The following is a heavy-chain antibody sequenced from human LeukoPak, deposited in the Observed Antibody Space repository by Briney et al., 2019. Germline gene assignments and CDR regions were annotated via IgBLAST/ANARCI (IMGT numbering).Heavy chain of an antibody. V-gene: IGHV3-48*03. CDR1: GFIFSSHN. Sequence: PGGSLRLSCAASGFIFSSHNMNWVRQAPGKGLEWVSYISSSGSTIYYADSVKGRFTISRDNAKNSLYLQMNSLRAEDTAVYYCASKIAVAGSGGMDVWGQGTTVTVSS. CDR2: ISSSGSTI. J-gene: IGHJ6*02. D-gene: IGHD6-19*01. CDR3: ASKIAVAGSGGMDV.